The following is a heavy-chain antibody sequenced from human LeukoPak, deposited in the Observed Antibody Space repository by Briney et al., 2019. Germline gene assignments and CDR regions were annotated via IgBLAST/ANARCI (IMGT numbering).Heavy chain of an antibody. J-gene: IGHJ4*02. D-gene: IGHD5-18*01. CDR3: AREGQLWSLDY. Sequence: GGSVRLSCAASGFTFSSYAMHWVRQAPGKGLEYVSAISSNGGSTYYANSVKGRFTISRDNSKNTLYLQMGSLRAEDMAVYYCAREGQLWSLDYWGQGTLVTVSS. CDR2: ISSNGGST. V-gene: IGHV3-64*01. CDR1: GFTFSSYA.